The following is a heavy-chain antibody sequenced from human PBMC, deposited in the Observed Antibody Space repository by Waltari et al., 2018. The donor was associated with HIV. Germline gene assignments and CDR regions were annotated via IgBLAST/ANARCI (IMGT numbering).Heavy chain of an antibody. CDR3: TTVAPRVPDAFDV. Sequence: EVQLVESGGGLVKPGGSLRLSCAASGFTFSNGWMSWVRQAPGKGLGWVGRIKSKTDGGTTDYAAPVKGRFTISRDDSKNTLYLQMNSLKTEDTAVYYCTTVAPRVPDAFDVWGQGAMVTVSS. V-gene: IGHV3-15*01. CDR2: IKSKTDGGTT. J-gene: IGHJ3*01. CDR1: GFTFSNGW.